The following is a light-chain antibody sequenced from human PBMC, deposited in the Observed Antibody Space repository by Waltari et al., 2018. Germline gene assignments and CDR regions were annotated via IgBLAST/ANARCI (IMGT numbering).Light chain of an antibody. J-gene: IGLJ1*01. CDR2: SNN. CDR1: SSTIRSNT. Sequence: QSVLTQPPSASGPPGPRGTISCSGSSSTIRSNTVNWYQQLPGTAPKLLIYSNNQRPSGVPDRFSGSKSGNTASLTISGLQAEDEADYYCCSYASTDSYVFGTGTKVTVL. CDR3: CSYASTDSYV. V-gene: IGLV1-44*01.